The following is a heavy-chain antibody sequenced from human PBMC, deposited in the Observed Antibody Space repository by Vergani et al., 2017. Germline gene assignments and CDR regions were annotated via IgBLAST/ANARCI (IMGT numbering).Heavy chain of an antibody. Sequence: EVHLLESGGGQVEAGGSLRLSCVASGFTFSSYAMSWVRQAPGKGLEWVSAISGSGGSTYYADSVKGRFTISRDNSKNTLYLQMNSLRAEDTAVYYCASNPRWPDYYYYYMDVWGKGTTVTVSS. V-gene: IGHV3-23*01. D-gene: IGHD4-23*01. CDR2: ISGSGGST. CDR1: GFTFSSYA. CDR3: ASNPRWPDYYYYYMDV. J-gene: IGHJ6*03.